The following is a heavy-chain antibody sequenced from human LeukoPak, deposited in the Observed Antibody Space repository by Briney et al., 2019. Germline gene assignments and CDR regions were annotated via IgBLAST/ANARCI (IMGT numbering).Heavy chain of an antibody. CDR3: TRDTPVVAAIGAH. CDR2: IRQDGSEK. D-gene: IGHD2-15*01. J-gene: IGHJ4*02. V-gene: IGHV3-7*01. Sequence: GGSLRLSCAASGFTFSSHWMSWVRHAPGKGLVWVAHIRQDGSEKYYLDSVKGRFTISRDNAKNSLYLQMNSLRAEDTAVYYCTRDTPVVAAIGAHWGQGTLVTVSS. CDR1: GFTFSSHW.